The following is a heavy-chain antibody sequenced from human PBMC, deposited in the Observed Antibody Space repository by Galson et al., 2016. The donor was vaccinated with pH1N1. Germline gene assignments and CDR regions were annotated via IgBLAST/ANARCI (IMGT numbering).Heavy chain of an antibody. Sequence: SLRLSCAASGLIFSNFAISWVRQAPGKGLEWISAISGGGGSTYYADSVKGRVTISRDNAKSTLFLQMESLSADDTAVYYCVKYDSSDYYYGRLANWGQGTLVTVSS. CDR2: ISGGGGST. CDR3: VKYDSSDYYYGRLAN. V-gene: IGHV3-23*01. D-gene: IGHD3-22*01. J-gene: IGHJ4*02. CDR1: GLIFSNFA.